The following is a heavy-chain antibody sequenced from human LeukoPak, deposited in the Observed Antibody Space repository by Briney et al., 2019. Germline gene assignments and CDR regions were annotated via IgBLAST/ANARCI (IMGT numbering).Heavy chain of an antibody. CDR2: IYHSGST. D-gene: IGHD4-17*01. J-gene: IGHJ6*03. V-gene: IGHV4-30-2*01. CDR3: ASGDYYYYMDV. Sequence: SQTLSLTCTVSGGSISSGGYYWSWIRQPPGKGLEWIGYIYHSGSTYYNPSPKSRVTISVDRSKNQFSLKLSSVTAADTAVYYCASGDYYYYMDVWGKGTTVTVSS. CDR1: GGSISSGGYY.